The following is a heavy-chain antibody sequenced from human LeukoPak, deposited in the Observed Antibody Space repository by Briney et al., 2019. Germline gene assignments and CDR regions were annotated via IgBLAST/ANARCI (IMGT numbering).Heavy chain of an antibody. J-gene: IGHJ4*02. V-gene: IGHV3-23*01. D-gene: IGHD5-18*01. CDR3: AKDPDGYSYALEGY. CDR1: GFTFSSYW. Sequence: GGSLRLSCAASGFTFSSYWMSWVRQAPGKGLEWVSAISGSGGSTYYADSVKGRFTISRDNSKNTLYLQMNSLRAEDTAVYYCAKDPDGYSYALEGYWGQGTLVTVSS. CDR2: ISGSGGST.